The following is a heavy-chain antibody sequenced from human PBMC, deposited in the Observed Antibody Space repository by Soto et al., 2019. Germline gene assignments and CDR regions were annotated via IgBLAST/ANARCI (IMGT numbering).Heavy chain of an antibody. CDR2: ISGSDGKT. CDR1: VFSVTSYA. D-gene: IGHD1-26*01. Sequence: GSLRVSCAASVFSVTSYALSWVRQAPGKGLEWVSTISGSDGKTYYADSVKGRFSISRDTSKTTLYLQMNSLRVEDTAVYYCARWSFLDYWGQGTRVTVSS. J-gene: IGHJ4*02. CDR3: ARWSFLDY. V-gene: IGHV3-23*01.